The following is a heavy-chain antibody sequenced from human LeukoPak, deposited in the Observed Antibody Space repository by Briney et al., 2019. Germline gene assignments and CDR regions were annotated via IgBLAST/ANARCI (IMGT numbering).Heavy chain of an antibody. CDR2: IIPIFGTA. CDR1: GGTFSSYA. V-gene: IGHV1-69*01. CDR3: ARNPIELRGYSYGYLDY. D-gene: IGHD5-18*01. Sequence: SVKVSCKASGGTFSSYAISWVRQAPGQGLEWMGGIIPIFGTANYAQKFQGRVTITADESTSTAYMELSSLRSEDTAVYYCARNPIELRGYSYGYLDYWGQGTLVTVSS. J-gene: IGHJ4*02.